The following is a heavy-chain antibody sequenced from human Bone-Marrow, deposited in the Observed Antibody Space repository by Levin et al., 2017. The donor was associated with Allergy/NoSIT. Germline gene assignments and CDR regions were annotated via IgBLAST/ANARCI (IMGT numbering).Heavy chain of an antibody. CDR3: ARVGAVGTRGYLDN. CDR2: TRNKANSYTT. J-gene: IGHJ4*02. CDR1: GFTFSDHY. V-gene: IGHV3-72*01. D-gene: IGHD6-13*01. Sequence: GGSLRLSCAASGFTFSDHYMDWVRQAPGKGLEWVGRTRNKANSYTTEYAASVKGRFAISRDDSKNSLYLQMNGLKTEDTAVYYCARVGAVGTRGYLDNWGQGTLVTVSS.